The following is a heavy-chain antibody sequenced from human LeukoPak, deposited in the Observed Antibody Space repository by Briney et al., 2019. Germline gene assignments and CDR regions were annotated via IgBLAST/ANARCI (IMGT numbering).Heavy chain of an antibody. CDR1: GGSISSSNYY. V-gene: IGHV4-39*01. CDR3: ARYNFWSGPSFNY. CDR2: ISYSGNT. Sequence: SETLSLTCTVSGGSISSSNYYWGWIRQPPGKGLEWIGSISYSGNTYYNPSLKSRVTIFVGTSKNQFSLRLSSVTAADTAVYYCARYNFWSGPSFNYWGQGTLVTVSS. D-gene: IGHD3-3*01. J-gene: IGHJ4*02.